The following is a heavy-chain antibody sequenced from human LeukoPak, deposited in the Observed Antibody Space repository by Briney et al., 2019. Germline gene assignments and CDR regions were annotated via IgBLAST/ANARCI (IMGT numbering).Heavy chain of an antibody. CDR1: GYTFTGYY. J-gene: IGHJ6*02. CDR3: AGPTVPVVGYYHGMDV. CDR2: INPNSGGT. D-gene: IGHD4-11*01. Sequence: ASVKVSCKASGYTFTGYYMHWVRQAPGQGLEWMGRINPNSGGTNYAQKFQGRVTMTRDTSISTAYMELSRLRSDDTAVYYCAGPTVPVVGYYHGMDVWGQGTTVTASS. V-gene: IGHV1-2*06.